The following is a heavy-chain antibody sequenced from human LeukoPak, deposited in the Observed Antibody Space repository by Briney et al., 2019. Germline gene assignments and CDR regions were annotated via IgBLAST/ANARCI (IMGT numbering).Heavy chain of an antibody. V-gene: IGHV4-34*01. CDR1: GGSFSGYY. CDR2: IDHSGST. J-gene: IGHJ4*02. D-gene: IGHD5-24*01. CDR3: ARVREMATMYFDY. Sequence: SETLSLTCAVYGGSFSGYYWSWIRQPPGKGLEWIGEIDHSGSTNYNPSLKSRVTISVDTSKNQFSLKLSSVTAADTAVYYCARVREMATMYFDYWGQGTLVTVSS.